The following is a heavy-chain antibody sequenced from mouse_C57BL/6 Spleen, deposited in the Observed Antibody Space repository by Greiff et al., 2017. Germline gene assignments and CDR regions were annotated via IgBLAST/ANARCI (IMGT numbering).Heavy chain of an antibody. J-gene: IGHJ3*01. CDR1: GYTFTDYN. CDR3: ARYDYDTPFAY. CDR2: INPNNGGT. D-gene: IGHD2-4*01. Sequence: EVQLQQSGPELVKPGASVKIPCKASGYTFTDYNMDWVKQSHGKSLEWIGDINPNNGGTIYNQKFKGKATLTVDKSSSTAYMELRSLTSEDTAVYYCARYDYDTPFAYWGQGTLVTVSA. V-gene: IGHV1-18*01.